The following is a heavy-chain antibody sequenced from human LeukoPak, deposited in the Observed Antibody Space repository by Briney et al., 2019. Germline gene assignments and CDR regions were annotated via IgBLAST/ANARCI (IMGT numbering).Heavy chain of an antibody. D-gene: IGHD6-13*01. CDR2: IFPADSDT. CDR1: GYNFTNYW. Sequence: GESLKISCEGSGYNFTNYWIGWVRQVPGKGLEWMGIIFPADSDTKYSPSFQGQVTISADKSISTAYLQWSSLKASDTAMYYCARHSTVAAIAAAGDYYYYGMDVWGQGTTVTVSS. J-gene: IGHJ6*02. CDR3: ARHSTVAAIAAAGDYYYYGMDV. V-gene: IGHV5-51*01.